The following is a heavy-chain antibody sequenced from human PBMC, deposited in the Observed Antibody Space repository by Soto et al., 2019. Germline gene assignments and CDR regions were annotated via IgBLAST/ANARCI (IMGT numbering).Heavy chain of an antibody. Sequence: EVQLLESGGGLVQPGGSLRLSCAASGFTFSDYAMTWVRQAPGKGLEWVSTIGRSGDSTYYRDSVKGRFTISRDNSKNTVHPRTDSLRAEGTAGYYCARTDKFNPQSSGWANRFDYWGQGTLVTVSS. CDR1: GFTFSDYA. D-gene: IGHD6-19*01. CDR3: ARTDKFNPQSSGWANRFDY. CDR2: IGRSGDST. J-gene: IGHJ4*02. V-gene: IGHV3-23*01.